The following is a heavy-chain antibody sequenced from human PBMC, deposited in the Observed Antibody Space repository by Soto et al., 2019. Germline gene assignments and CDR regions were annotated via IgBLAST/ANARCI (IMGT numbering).Heavy chain of an antibody. D-gene: IGHD3-10*01. J-gene: IGHJ6*02. V-gene: IGHV4-30-4*01. CDR2: IYYSGST. Sequence: SEALSLPCTVSVGAISRGDYYWSWILQPPVKGLEWIGYIYYSGSTYYNPSLKSRVTISVDTSKNQFSLKLSSVTAADTAVYYCARDIWFGDSGLYGMDAWGQGTTVTVSS. CDR1: VGAISRGDYY. CDR3: ARDIWFGDSGLYGMDA.